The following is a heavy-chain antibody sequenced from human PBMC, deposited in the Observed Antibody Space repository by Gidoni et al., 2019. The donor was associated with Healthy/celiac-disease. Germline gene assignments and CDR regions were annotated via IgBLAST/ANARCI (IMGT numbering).Heavy chain of an antibody. D-gene: IGHD3-9*01. CDR3: ARDRRDDILTGDNWFDP. CDR1: GFTFSSYG. V-gene: IGHV3-33*01. J-gene: IGHJ5*02. CDR2: IWYDGSNK. Sequence: QVQLVASGGGVVQPGRSLRLSCAASGFTFSSYGMPWVRQAPGKGLEWVAVIWYDGSNKYYADSVKGRFTISRDNSKNTLYLQMNSLRAEDTAVYYCARDRRDDILTGDNWFDPWGQGTLVTVSS.